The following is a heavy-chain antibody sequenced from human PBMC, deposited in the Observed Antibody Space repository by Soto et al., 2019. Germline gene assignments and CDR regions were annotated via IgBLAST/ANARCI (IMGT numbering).Heavy chain of an antibody. CDR1: GGSISSSNYY. CDR3: ARHSSSYYYMDV. Sequence: SETLSVTCTVSGGSISSSNYYWGWIRQPPGKGLEWIGSVYYSGNTYYNPSLKRRVTMSVDTSKNQFSLKLSSVTAADTAVYYCARHSSSYYYMDVWGKGTTVTVSS. V-gene: IGHV4-39*01. D-gene: IGHD6-6*01. J-gene: IGHJ6*03. CDR2: VYYSGNT.